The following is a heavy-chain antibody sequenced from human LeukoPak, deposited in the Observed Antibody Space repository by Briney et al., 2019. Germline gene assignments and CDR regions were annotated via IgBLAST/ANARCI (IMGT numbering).Heavy chain of an antibody. CDR1: GGTFSSYA. J-gene: IGHJ4*02. Sequence: ASVKVSCKASGGTFSSYAISWVRQAPGQGLEWMGWISAYNGNTNYAQKLQGRVTMTTDTSTSTAYMELRSLRSDDTAVYYCARWPPASVDYWGQGTLVTVSS. V-gene: IGHV1-18*01. CDR3: ARWPPASVDY. CDR2: ISAYNGNT.